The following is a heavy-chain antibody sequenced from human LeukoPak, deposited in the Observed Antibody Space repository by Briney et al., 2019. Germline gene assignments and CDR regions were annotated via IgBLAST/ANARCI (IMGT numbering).Heavy chain of an antibody. V-gene: IGHV3-23*01. Sequence: GGSLRLSCAASGFTFSSYAMSWVRQAPGKGLEWVSAISGSGGSTCYADSVKGRFTISRDNSKNTLYLQMNSLRAEDTAVYYCAKSRYGSGSYYNYWGQGTLVTVSS. CDR3: AKSRYGSGSYYNY. J-gene: IGHJ4*02. D-gene: IGHD3-10*01. CDR2: ISGSGGST. CDR1: GFTFSSYA.